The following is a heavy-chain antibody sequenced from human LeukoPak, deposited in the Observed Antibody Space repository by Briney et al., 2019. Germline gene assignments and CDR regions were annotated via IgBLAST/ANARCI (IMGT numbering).Heavy chain of an antibody. CDR1: GGFISSYY. D-gene: IGHD6-13*01. Sequence: PSETLSLTCTVSGGFISSYYWSWIRQPPGKGLEWIGYIYYRGSTNYNPSLKSRVTISVETSKNEFSLKLRSVTAADTAVYYCARVTGYRIEDYFDYWGQGTLVTVSS. V-gene: IGHV4-59*01. CDR3: ARVTGYRIEDYFDY. J-gene: IGHJ4*02. CDR2: IYYRGST.